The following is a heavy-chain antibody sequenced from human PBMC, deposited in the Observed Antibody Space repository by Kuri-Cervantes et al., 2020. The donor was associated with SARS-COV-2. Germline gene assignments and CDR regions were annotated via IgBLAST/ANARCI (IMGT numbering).Heavy chain of an antibody. J-gene: IGHJ4*02. CDR1: GFTFSSYE. CDR2: ISSSGSTI. V-gene: IGHV3-48*03. D-gene: IGHD2-2*01. CDR3: ARVVIPAAIDY. Sequence: GGSLRLSCAASGFTFSSYEKYWVLQAPGKGMEWVSYISSSGSTIYYADSVKGRFTISRDNAKNSLYLQMNSLRAEDTAVYYCARVVIPAAIDYWGQGTLVTVSS.